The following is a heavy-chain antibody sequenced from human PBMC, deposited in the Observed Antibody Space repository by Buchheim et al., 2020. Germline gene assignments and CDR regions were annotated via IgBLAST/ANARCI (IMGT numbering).Heavy chain of an antibody. V-gene: IGHV4-34*01. J-gene: IGHJ5*02. CDR2: INHSGST. CDR1: GGSFSGYY. CDR3: ARGEYCSGGSCYNSGWFDP. D-gene: IGHD2-15*01. Sequence: QVQLQQWGAGLLKPSKTLSLTCAVYGGSFSGYYWSWIRQPPGKGLEWIGEINHSGSTNYNPSLKSRVTISVDTSKNQFSLKLSSVTAADTAVYYCARGEYCSGGSCYNSGWFDPWGQGTL.